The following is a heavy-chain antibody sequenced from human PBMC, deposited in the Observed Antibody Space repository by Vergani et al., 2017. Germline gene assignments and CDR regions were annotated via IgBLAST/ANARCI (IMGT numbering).Heavy chain of an antibody. Sequence: EVDLVESGGGLVKPGGSLRLSCAVSGFILSNYGMNWVRQSPGKGLEWVGSISPRGDYIHYADSLKGRFTISRDNAGNSLYLQMNSLRAEDTAVYYCERFNLVGGDYFDHWGQGTLVTVSS. D-gene: IGHD2-15*01. J-gene: IGHJ4*02. CDR2: ISPRGDYI. CDR3: ERFNLVGGDYFDH. CDR1: GFILSNYG. V-gene: IGHV3-21*06.